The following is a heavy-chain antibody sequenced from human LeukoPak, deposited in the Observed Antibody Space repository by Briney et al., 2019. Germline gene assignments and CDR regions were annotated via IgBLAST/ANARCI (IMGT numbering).Heavy chain of an antibody. CDR3: ARDMPLTTYDAFDI. CDR1: GHTFTGYY. J-gene: IGHJ3*02. CDR2: INANSGGT. D-gene: IGHD4-17*01. Sequence: GASVKVSCKASGHTFTGYYMHWVRQAPGQGLEWMGWINANSGGTNYAQKFQGRVTMTRDTSISTAYMELSRLRSDDTAVYYCARDMPLTTYDAFDIWGQGTMVTVSS. V-gene: IGHV1-2*02.